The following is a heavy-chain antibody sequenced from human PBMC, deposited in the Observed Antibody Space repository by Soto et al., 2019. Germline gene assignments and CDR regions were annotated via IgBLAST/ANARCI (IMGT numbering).Heavy chain of an antibody. CDR3: ARLWGPENWGIQAFDI. V-gene: IGHV4-59*01. CDR1: GGSMTNYY. Sequence: VQLQESGPGLVKPSETLSLTCTVSGGSMTNYYWTWTRQSPGEGLQWIGYIHHHGNTHYKPSLESRVTIAADTSENRIFLKLTSVTAADTAVYYCARLWGPENWGIQAFDIWGQGTLETVSS. J-gene: IGHJ3*02. CDR2: IHHHGNT. D-gene: IGHD7-27*01.